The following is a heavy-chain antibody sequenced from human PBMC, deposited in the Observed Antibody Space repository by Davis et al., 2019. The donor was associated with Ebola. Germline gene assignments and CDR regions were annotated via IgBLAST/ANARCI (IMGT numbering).Heavy chain of an antibody. J-gene: IGHJ4*02. CDR3: AKDIRAVVVALFDY. CDR2: ISWNSGSI. V-gene: IGHV3-9*01. CDR1: GFTFDDYA. D-gene: IGHD2-15*01. Sequence: PGGSLRLSCAASGFTFDDYAMHWVRQAPGKGLEWVSGISWNSGSIGYADSVKGRFTISRDNAKNSLYLQMNSLRAEDTALYYCAKDIRAVVVALFDYWGQGTLVTVSS.